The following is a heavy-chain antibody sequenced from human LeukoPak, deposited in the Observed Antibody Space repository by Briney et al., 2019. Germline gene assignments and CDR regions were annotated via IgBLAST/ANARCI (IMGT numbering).Heavy chain of an antibody. J-gene: IGHJ4*02. CDR3: AREGGYSSTWSSY. V-gene: IGHV1-2*02. CDR2: INPNSGGT. Sequence: ASVKVSCKASGYTFTDYYIHWVRQAPGQGLEWLGWINPNSGGTNYAQKFQGRVTMSRDTSISTADMELTRLRSDDTAVYYCAREGGYSSTWSSYWGRGTLVTVSS. D-gene: IGHD6-13*01. CDR1: GYTFTDYY.